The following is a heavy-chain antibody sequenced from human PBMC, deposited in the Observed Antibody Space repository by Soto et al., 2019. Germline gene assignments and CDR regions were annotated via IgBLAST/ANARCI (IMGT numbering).Heavy chain of an antibody. CDR3: VSGYCSGGTCYSSPGNY. V-gene: IGHV3-72*01. CDR1: GFTFSDHY. Sequence: PGGSLRLSCAASGFTFSDHYMDWVRQAPGKGLEWVGRSRNKANSYTTDYAASVKGRFTVSRDDSENSLYLQLNSLKSEDTAVYYCVSGYCSGGTCYSSPGNYWGQGTLVTVSS. CDR2: SRNKANSYTT. J-gene: IGHJ4*02. D-gene: IGHD2-15*01.